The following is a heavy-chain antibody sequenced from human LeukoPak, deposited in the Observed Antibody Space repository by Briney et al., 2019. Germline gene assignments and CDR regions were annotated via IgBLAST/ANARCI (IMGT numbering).Heavy chain of an antibody. CDR1: GGPFSGYY. CDR3: ARGLDYYDSSGYYVYWYFDL. V-gene: IGHV4-34*01. J-gene: IGHJ2*01. Sequence: PSETLSLTCAVYGGPFSGYYWSWLRQPPGKGLEWIGEINHSGSTNYNPSLKSRVTISVDTSKNQFSLKLSSVTAADTAVYYCARGLDYYDSSGYYVYWYFDLWGRGTLVTVSS. CDR2: INHSGST. D-gene: IGHD3-22*01.